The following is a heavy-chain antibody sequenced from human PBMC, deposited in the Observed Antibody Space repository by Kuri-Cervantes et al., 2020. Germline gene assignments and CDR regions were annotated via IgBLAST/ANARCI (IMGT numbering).Heavy chain of an antibody. Sequence: ASVKVSCKASGYTFTGYYMHWVRQAPGQGLEWTGWINPNSGGTNYAQKFQGRVTMTRNTSISTAYKELSRLRCDDTAVYYCAREGYDSSGYYAGGWFDPWGQGTLVTVSS. V-gene: IGHV1-2*02. CDR2: INPNSGGT. CDR1: GYTFTGYY. J-gene: IGHJ5*02. CDR3: AREGYDSSGYYAGGWFDP. D-gene: IGHD3-22*01.